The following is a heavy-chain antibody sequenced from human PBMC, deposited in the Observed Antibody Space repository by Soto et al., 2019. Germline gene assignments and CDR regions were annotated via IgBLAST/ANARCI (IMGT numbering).Heavy chain of an antibody. V-gene: IGHV4-30-2*01. CDR2: ISNTGRT. J-gene: IGHJ5*02. CDR1: GGSISSGNSYA. D-gene: IGHD3-16*01. Sequence: QLQLQESGSGLVKPSQTLSLTCAVSGGSISSGNSYAWSWIRQPPGKGLEWIGSISNTGRTSYNPSLKGRVTMSVDKSKNQFSLKLSSVTAADMAVYYCARAVAPYLGTWFDPWGQGSLVIVSS. CDR3: ARAVAPYLGTWFDP.